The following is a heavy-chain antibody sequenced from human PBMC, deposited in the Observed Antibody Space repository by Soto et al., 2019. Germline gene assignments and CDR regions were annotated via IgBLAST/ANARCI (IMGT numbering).Heavy chain of an antibody. CDR1: GDSVTTGSYY. J-gene: IGHJ4*02. CDR2: IYYSGST. D-gene: IGHD4-17*01. Sequence: QLQESGPGLVKPSETLSLTCKVSGDSVTTGSYYWTWIRQPPGKGLEWIGYIYYSGSTNYNPSLESRATIFADKEGSHFSLNLTSVTADDTAVYYCARRDYAIDSWGRGTLVTVSS. CDR3: ARRDYAIDS. V-gene: IGHV4-61*03.